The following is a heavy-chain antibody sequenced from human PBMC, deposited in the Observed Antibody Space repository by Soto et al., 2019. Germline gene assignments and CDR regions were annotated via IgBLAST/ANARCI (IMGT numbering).Heavy chain of an antibody. CDR3: ARRQTGTTDAFDI. J-gene: IGHJ3*02. D-gene: IGHD1-7*01. V-gene: IGHV5-51*01. Sequence: PGETLKISCKGSGYSFTSYWIGWVRQMPGKGLEWMGIIYPGDSDTRYSPSFQGQVTISADKSISTAYLQWSSLKASDTAMYYCARRQTGTTDAFDIWGQGTMVTVSS. CDR2: IYPGDSDT. CDR1: GYSFTSYW.